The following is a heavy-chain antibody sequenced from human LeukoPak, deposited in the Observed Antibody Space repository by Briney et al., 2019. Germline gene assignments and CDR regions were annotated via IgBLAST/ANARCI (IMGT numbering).Heavy chain of an antibody. CDR2: IGLSSGRT. V-gene: IGHV3-48*04. J-gene: IGHJ4*02. CDR3: ARDHNYAFDN. Sequence: PGGSLRLSCAASGFIFSDYSMNWVRQAPGKGLEWISYIGLSSGRTMYADSVKGRFTISGDNAKNSLYLQMNSLRVEDTAVYFCARDHNYAFDNWGQGILVTISS. CDR1: GFIFSDYS. D-gene: IGHD1-1*01.